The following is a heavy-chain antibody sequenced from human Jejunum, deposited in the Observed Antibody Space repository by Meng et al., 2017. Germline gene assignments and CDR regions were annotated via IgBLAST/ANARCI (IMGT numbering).Heavy chain of an antibody. CDR2: IYWDDDK. Sequence: QITLKESGPTLVKPTQTLTLTCTFSGFSLSTSGVGVGWIRQPPGKALEWLAIIYWDDDKRYSLSLKSRLTITKDTSKNQVVLTMTNMDPVDTATYYCARLPDYYDTSGYYGWGQGTLVTVSS. V-gene: IGHV2-5*02. J-gene: IGHJ4*02. D-gene: IGHD3-22*01. CDR3: ARLPDYYDTSGYYG. CDR1: GFSLSTSGVG.